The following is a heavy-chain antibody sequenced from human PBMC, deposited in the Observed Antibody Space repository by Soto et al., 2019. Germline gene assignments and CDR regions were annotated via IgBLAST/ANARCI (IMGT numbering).Heavy chain of an antibody. D-gene: IGHD3-10*01. V-gene: IGHV4-31*03. CDR1: GGSISSGGYY. J-gene: IGHJ6*02. CDR2: IYYSGST. Sequence: QVQLQESGPGLVKPSQTLSLTCTVSGGSISSGGYYWSWIRQHPGKGLEWIGYIYYSGSTYYNPSLDSRVTISVDTSKNQLSLKLSSVPAADTAVYYCARGNRLTMVRGYHGMDVWGQGSTVTVSS. CDR3: ARGNRLTMVRGYHGMDV.